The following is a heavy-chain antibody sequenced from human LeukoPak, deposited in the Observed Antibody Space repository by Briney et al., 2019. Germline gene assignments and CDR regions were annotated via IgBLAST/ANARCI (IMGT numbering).Heavy chain of an antibody. Sequence: GGSLRLSCAASGFTFSSYAMHWVRQAPGKGLEWVAVISYDGSNKYYADSVKGRFTISRDNSKNTLYLQMNSLRAEDTAVYYCAKLPSTVVRPAGNWFDPWGQGTLVTVSS. J-gene: IGHJ5*02. CDR2: ISYDGSNK. D-gene: IGHD4-23*01. V-gene: IGHV3-30-3*02. CDR1: GFTFSSYA. CDR3: AKLPSTVVRPAGNWFDP.